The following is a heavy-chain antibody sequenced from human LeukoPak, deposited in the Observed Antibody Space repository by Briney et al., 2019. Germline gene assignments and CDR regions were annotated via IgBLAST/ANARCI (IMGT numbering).Heavy chain of an antibody. V-gene: IGHV3-23*01. CDR3: AKDSHDFWSGYYRGYFDS. Sequence: PGGSLRLSCTASGFTVSDHYMSWIRQAPGKGLEGVSAISGSGGSTYYADSVKGRFTISRDNSKNTLYLQMNSLRAEDTAVYYCAKDSHDFWSGYYRGYFDSWGQGTLVTVSS. J-gene: IGHJ4*02. D-gene: IGHD3-3*01. CDR2: ISGSGGST. CDR1: GFTVSDHY.